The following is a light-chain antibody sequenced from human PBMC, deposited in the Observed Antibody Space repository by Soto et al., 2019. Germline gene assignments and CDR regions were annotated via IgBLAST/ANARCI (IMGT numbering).Light chain of an antibody. Sequence: ALTQPASVSGAPGQSITISCPGTSSDVGGYNYVSWYQHHPGKAPKLMIFDVSNRPSGVSNRFSGSKSGNTASLTISGLQPEDEADYYCSSYTTSNTRQIVFGTGTKVTVL. V-gene: IGLV2-14*03. CDR2: DVS. CDR3: SSYTTSNTRQIV. CDR1: SSDVGGYNY. J-gene: IGLJ1*01.